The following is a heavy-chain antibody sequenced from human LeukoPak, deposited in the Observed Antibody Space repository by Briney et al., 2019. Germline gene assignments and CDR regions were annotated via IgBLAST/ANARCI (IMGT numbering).Heavy chain of an antibody. V-gene: IGHV3-7*01. CDR2: INLDGSER. CDR1: GFTFSGHS. Sequence: GGSLRLSCAASGFTFSGHSMTWVRQAPGKGLEWVANINLDGSERFYVDFVKGRFTISRDNADNSMYLQMNSLRAEDTAVYSCGRVIAGAIDYWGQGTLVPVSS. D-gene: IGHD6-13*01. CDR3: GRVIAGAIDY. J-gene: IGHJ4*02.